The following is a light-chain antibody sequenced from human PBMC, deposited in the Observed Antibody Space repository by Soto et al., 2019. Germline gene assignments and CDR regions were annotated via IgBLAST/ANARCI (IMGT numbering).Light chain of an antibody. J-gene: IGLJ7*01. V-gene: IGLV2-23*01. CDR3: CSYAGSLSYV. CDR1: SSDVGSYNL. Sequence: QSVLTQPASVSGSPGQSITISCTGTSSDVGSYNLVSLYQQHPGKAPKLMIYEGSKRPSGVSNRFSGSKSGNTASLTISGLQAEDEADYYCCSYAGSLSYVFGTGTQLTVL. CDR2: EGS.